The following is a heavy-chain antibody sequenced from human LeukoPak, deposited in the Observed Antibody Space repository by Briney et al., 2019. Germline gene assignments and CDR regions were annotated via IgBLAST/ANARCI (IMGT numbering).Heavy chain of an antibody. V-gene: IGHV3-74*01. Sequence: PGGSLRLSCAASGFTFSSYWMHWVRQAPGKGLVWVSRINSDGSSTSYADSVKGRFTTSRDNAKNTLYLQMNSLRAEDTAVYYCHYSSSGPDFDYWGQGTLVTVSS. J-gene: IGHJ4*02. CDR2: INSDGSST. D-gene: IGHD6-13*01. CDR3: HYSSSGPDFDY. CDR1: GFTFSSYW.